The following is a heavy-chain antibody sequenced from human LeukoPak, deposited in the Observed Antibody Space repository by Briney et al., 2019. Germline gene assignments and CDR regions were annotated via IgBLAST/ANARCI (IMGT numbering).Heavy chain of an antibody. CDR3: ARVRALYGSGSYQGYYYYYGMDV. D-gene: IGHD3-10*01. CDR2: IHHSGST. CDR1: GGSFSVYY. J-gene: IGHJ6*02. V-gene: IGHV4-34*01. Sequence: SETLSLTCAVYGGSFSVYYWSWIRQPPGKGLEWIGEIHHSGSTNYNPSLKSRVTISVDTSKNQFSLKLSSVTAADTAVYYCARVRALYGSGSYQGYYYYYGMDVWGQGTTVTVSS.